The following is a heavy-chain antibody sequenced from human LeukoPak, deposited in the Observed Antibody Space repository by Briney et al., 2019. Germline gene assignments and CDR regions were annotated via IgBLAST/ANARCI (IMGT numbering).Heavy chain of an antibody. CDR1: GGSFSGYY. CDR3: ARLAIYDSSGYYASKLDY. J-gene: IGHJ4*02. D-gene: IGHD3-22*01. CDR2: INHSGST. Sequence: SETLSLTCAVYGGSFSGYYWSWIRQPPGKGLEWIGEINHSGSTNYNPFLKSRVTISVDTSKNQFSLKLSSVTAADTAVYYCARLAIYDSSGYYASKLDYWGQGTLVTVSS. V-gene: IGHV4-34*01.